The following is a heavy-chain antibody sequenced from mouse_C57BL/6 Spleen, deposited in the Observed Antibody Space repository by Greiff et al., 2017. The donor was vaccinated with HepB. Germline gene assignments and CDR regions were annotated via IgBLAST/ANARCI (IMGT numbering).Heavy chain of an antibody. D-gene: IGHD1-1*01. V-gene: IGHV5-9-1*02. CDR1: GFTFSSYA. J-gene: IGHJ4*01. CDR3: TRVRGTGGSSYYAMDY. CDR2: ISSGGDYI. Sequence: EVKLMESGEGLVKPGGSLKLSCAASGFTFSSYAMSWVRQTPEKRLEWVAYISSGGDYIYYADTVKGRFTISRDNARNTLYLQMTSLKSEDTAMYYCTRVRGTGGSSYYAMDYWGQGTSVTVSS.